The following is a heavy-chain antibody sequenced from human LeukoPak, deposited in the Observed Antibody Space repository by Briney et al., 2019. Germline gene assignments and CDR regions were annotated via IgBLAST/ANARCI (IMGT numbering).Heavy chain of an antibody. V-gene: IGHV4-30-4*01. Sequence: SQTLSLTCTVSGGSISSGDYYWSWIRQPPGKGLEWTGYIYYSGSTYYNPSLKSRVTISVDTSKNQFSLKLSSVTAADTAVYYCAREQVRGAYFDYWGQGTLVTVSS. CDR3: AREQVRGAYFDY. CDR1: GGSISSGDYY. J-gene: IGHJ4*02. CDR2: IYYSGST. D-gene: IGHD3-10*01.